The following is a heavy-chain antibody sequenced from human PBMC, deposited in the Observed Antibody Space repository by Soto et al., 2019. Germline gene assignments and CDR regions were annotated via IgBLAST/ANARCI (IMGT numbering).Heavy chain of an antibody. J-gene: IGHJ6*02. V-gene: IGHV3-30*18. CDR2: ISSDGSSK. Sequence: PGGSLRLACGASGFTLTNNGMHWVRQAPGQGLEWVAVISSDGSSKYYGDSVRGRFTISRDNSKNTLLLEMNSLRSEDTAVYYCAKDRGLAESGRWSHYYYGMDVWGQGTTVTVSS. CDR3: AKDRGLAESGRWSHYYYGMDV. CDR1: GFTLTNNG. D-gene: IGHD1-26*01.